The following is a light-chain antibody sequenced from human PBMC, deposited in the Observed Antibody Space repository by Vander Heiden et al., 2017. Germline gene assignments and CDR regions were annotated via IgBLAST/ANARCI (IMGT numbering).Light chain of an antibody. CDR3: MQALQTPNT. CDR1: QSLLHSDGYNY. J-gene: IGKJ5*01. Sequence: DIVMTQSPLSMPVTPGEPASIPCRSSQSLLHSDGYNYLDWYLQKPGQSPQLLIYLRSNRASGVPDRFSGSGSGTDFTLKISRVEAGDVGVYYCMQALQTPNTFGQVTRLEIK. V-gene: IGKV2-28*01. CDR2: LRS.